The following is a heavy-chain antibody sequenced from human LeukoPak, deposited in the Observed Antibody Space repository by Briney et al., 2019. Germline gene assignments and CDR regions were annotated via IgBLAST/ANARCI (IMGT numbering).Heavy chain of an antibody. Sequence: GASVKVSCKASGYTFTSYGISWVRQAPGQGLEWMRWISAYNGNTNYAQKLQGRVTMTTDTSTSTAYMELRGLRPDDTAVYYCARDRSVSSGSYYNVHDAFDIWGQGTMVTVSS. CDR3: ARDRSVSSGSYYNVHDAFDI. CDR1: GYTFTSYG. V-gene: IGHV1-18*01. CDR2: ISAYNGNT. J-gene: IGHJ3*02. D-gene: IGHD3-10*01.